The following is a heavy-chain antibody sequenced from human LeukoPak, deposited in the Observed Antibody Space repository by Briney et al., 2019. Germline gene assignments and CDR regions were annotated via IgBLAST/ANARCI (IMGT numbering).Heavy chain of an antibody. CDR2: ISSSSGYI. D-gene: IGHD2-15*01. CDR3: ARDWGDCSGGSCYFDI. CDR1: GFTFSRYS. V-gene: IGHV3-21*01. Sequence: GGSLRLSCAASGFTFSRYSMNWVRQAPGKGLEWVSFISSSSGYIYYADSVKGRFTVSRDDAKSSLYLQMNSLRADDTAVYYCARDWGDCSGGSCYFDIWGQGTMVTVSS. J-gene: IGHJ3*02.